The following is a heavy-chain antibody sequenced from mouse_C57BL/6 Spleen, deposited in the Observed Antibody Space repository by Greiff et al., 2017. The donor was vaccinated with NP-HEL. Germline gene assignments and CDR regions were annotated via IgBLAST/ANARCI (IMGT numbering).Heavy chain of an antibody. CDR3: ARRGIYYDYYYFDY. Sequence: QVQLQQPGAELVKPGASVKLSCKASGYTFTSYWMQWVKQRPGQGLEWIGEIDPSDSYTNYNQKFKGKATLTVDTSSSTAYMQLSSLTSEDSAVYYCARRGIYYDYYYFDYWGQGTTLTVSS. CDR2: IDPSDSYT. D-gene: IGHD2-4*01. J-gene: IGHJ2*01. CDR1: GYTFTSYW. V-gene: IGHV1-50*01.